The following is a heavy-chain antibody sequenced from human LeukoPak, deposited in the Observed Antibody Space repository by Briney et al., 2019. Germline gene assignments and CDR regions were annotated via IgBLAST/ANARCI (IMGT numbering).Heavy chain of an antibody. CDR2: ISYDGSNK. J-gene: IGHJ4*02. Sequence: GGSLRLSCAASGFTFSSYGMHWVRQAPGKGLEWGAVISYDGSNKYYADSVKGRFTISRDNSKNTLYLQMNSLRAEDTAVYYCAKVDTAMGAGDYWGQGTLVTVSS. D-gene: IGHD5-18*01. CDR1: GFTFSSYG. CDR3: AKVDTAMGAGDY. V-gene: IGHV3-30*18.